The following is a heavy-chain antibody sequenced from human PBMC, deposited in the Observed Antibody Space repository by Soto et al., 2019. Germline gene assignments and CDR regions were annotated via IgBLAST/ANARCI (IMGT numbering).Heavy chain of an antibody. CDR1: EDSVSSNSAA. CDR2: TYYRSKWYN. J-gene: IGHJ6*02. V-gene: IGHV6-1*01. CDR3: ARVPSVGTGRHVYGMDV. D-gene: IGHD1-1*01. Sequence: SQTLSLTCAISEDSVSSNSAAWNWIRQSPSRGLEWLGRTYYRSKWYNDYAVSVKSRITINPDTSKNQFSLQLNSVTPEDTAVYYCARVPSVGTGRHVYGMDVWGQGTTVTLSS.